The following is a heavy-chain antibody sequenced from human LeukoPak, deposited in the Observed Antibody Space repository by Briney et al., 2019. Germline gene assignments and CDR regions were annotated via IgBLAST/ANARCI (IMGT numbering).Heavy chain of an antibody. CDR2: IYYSGST. D-gene: IGHD5-18*01. J-gene: IGHJ4*02. CDR3: AREEAMATGFDY. Sequence: PSETLSLTCTVSGGSISSYYWSWIRQPPGKGLEWIGYIYYSGSTNYSPSLKSRVTISVDTSKNQFSLKLSSVTAADTAVYYCAREEAMATGFDYWGQGTLVTVSS. V-gene: IGHV4-59*12. CDR1: GGSISSYY.